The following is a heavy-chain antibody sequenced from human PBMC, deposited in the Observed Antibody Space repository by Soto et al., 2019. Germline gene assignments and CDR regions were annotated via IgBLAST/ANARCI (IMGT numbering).Heavy chain of an antibody. J-gene: IGHJ5*02. CDR1: GGSFSGYY. Sequence: SETLSLTCAVYGGSFSGYYWSWIRQPPGKGLEWIGEINHSGSTNYNPSLKRRVTISVDTSKNQFSLKLSSVTAADTAVYYCARGYPGIAAAGHYNLFDPWGQGTLVTVSS. V-gene: IGHV4-34*01. CDR2: INHSGST. D-gene: IGHD6-13*01. CDR3: ARGYPGIAAAGHYNLFDP.